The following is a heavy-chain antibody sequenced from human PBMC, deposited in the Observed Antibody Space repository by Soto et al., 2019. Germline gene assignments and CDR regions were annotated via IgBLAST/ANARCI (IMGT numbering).Heavy chain of an antibody. V-gene: IGHV1-69*13. J-gene: IGHJ4*02. D-gene: IGHD3-3*01. CDR3: ASPLKWSGYYIAFDY. Sequence: QVPLVQSGAEVKEPGASVRVSCEASGYTFSSFAFSWVRQAPGQGLEWMGVIIPIFDTINYAQKFQGRVTITADESTRTAYMELSSLTSEDTAVYYCASPLKWSGYYIAFDYWGQGTLVIVSS. CDR1: GYTFSSFA. CDR2: IIPIFDTI.